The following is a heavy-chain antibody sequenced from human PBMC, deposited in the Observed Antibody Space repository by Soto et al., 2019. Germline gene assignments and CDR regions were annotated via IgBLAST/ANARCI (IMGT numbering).Heavy chain of an antibody. D-gene: IGHD2-15*01. V-gene: IGHV3-30*18. J-gene: IGHJ3*02. CDR1: GFTFSSYG. CDR3: AKDGGDIVVVVAAIFDAFDI. Sequence: QVQLVESGGGVVQPGGSLRLSCAASGFTFSSYGMHWVRQAPGKGLEWVAVISYDGSNKYYADSVKGRFTISRDNSKNTLYLQMNSLRAEDTAVYYCAKDGGDIVVVVAAIFDAFDIWGQGTMVTVSS. CDR2: ISYDGSNK.